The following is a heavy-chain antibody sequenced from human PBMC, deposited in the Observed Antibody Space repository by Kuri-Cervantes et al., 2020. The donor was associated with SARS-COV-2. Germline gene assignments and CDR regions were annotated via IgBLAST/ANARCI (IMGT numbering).Heavy chain of an antibody. D-gene: IGHD3-22*01. CDR1: GFTFSDYY. CDR3: AKDIAPYYYDSSGYPVPLDY. V-gene: IGHV3-11*01. J-gene: IGHJ4*02. Sequence: GGSLRLSCAASGFTFSDYYMSWIRQAPGKGLEWVSYISSSGSTIYYADSVKGRFTISRDNSKNSLYLQMNSLRTEDTALYYCAKDIAPYYYDSSGYPVPLDYWGQGTLVTVSS. CDR2: ISSSGSTI.